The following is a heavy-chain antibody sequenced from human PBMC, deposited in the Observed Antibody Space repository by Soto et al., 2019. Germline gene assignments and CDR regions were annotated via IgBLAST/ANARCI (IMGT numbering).Heavy chain of an antibody. CDR2: ISYDGSNK. CDR3: AKGGRFFS. V-gene: IGHV3-30*18. J-gene: IGHJ5*02. CDR1: GFTFSSYG. Sequence: PGGSLRLSCAASGFTFSSYGMHWVRQAPGKGLEWVAVISYDGSNKYYADSVKGRFTISRDNSKNTLYLQMNSLRAEDTAVYYCAKGGRFFSWGQGTLVTVSS. D-gene: IGHD3-3*01.